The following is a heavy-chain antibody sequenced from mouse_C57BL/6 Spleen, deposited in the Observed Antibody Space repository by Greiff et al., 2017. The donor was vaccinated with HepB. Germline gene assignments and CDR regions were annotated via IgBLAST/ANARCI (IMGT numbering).Heavy chain of an antibody. D-gene: IGHD1-1*01. CDR1: GYTFTSYW. J-gene: IGHJ1*03. V-gene: IGHV1-5*01. CDR2: IYPGNSDT. CDR3: TITTVVVRDWYFDV. Sequence: EVQLQESGTVLARPGASVKMSCKTSGYTFTSYWMHWVKQRPGQGLEWIGAIYPGNSDTSYNQKFKGKAKLTAVTSASTAYMELSSLTNEDSAVYYCTITTVVVRDWYFDVWGTGTTVTVSS.